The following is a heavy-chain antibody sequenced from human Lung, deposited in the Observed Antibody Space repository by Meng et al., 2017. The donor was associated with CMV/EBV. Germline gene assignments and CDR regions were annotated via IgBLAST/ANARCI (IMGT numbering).Heavy chain of an antibody. D-gene: IGHD1-26*01. Sequence: VQLVGSGGGLVQPGGSLRLSCAVSGFTLRRYWMHWVRQAPGKGLEWVSRIDSDGRDITYADSVRGRFTISRDDAKNTLYLQMNSLRVEDTAVYYCARGVAESLGWEMGYWGQGTLVTVSS. CDR2: IDSDGRDI. CDR1: GFTLRRYW. CDR3: ARGVAESLGWEMGY. J-gene: IGHJ4*02. V-gene: IGHV3-74*03.